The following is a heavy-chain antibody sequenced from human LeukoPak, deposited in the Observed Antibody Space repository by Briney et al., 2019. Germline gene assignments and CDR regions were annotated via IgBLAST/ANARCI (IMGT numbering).Heavy chain of an antibody. CDR2: IYTSGST. Sequence: PSQTLSLTCSVSGGSISSGTYSWSWIRQPAGKGLEWIGRIYTSGSTNYNPSLKSRVTISVDTSKNQFSLKLSSVTAADTAVYYCARDLSGWYLSGQFDYWGQGTLVTVSS. CDR3: ARDLSGWYLSGQFDY. D-gene: IGHD6-19*01. CDR1: GGSISSGTYS. V-gene: IGHV4-61*02. J-gene: IGHJ4*02.